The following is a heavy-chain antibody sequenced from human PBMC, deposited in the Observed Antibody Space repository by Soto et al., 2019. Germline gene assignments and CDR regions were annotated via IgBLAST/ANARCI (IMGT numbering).Heavy chain of an antibody. Sequence: SETLSLTCTVSGGSISSIRYYWGWVRQPPGKGLEWIGIIYHSGSAYYNPSLESRVTISVDTSNNQFSLKLISVTAADTAVYYCARIAYYFDSSGSHQPSPFHXWGQGALVTVSX. CDR1: GGSISSIRYY. V-gene: IGHV4-39*01. D-gene: IGHD3-22*01. CDR2: IYHSGSA. J-gene: IGHJ4*02. CDR3: ARIAYYFDSSGSHQPSPFHX.